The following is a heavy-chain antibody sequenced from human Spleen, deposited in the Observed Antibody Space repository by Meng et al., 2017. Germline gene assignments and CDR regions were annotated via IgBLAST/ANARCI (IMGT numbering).Heavy chain of an antibody. Sequence: SPKTPCAASGFTFDDYAMHWVRQAPGKGLEWVSGISWNSGYIGYADFVKGRFNISRDNAKNSLYLQMNSLRAEDTALYYCAKGSGSIDYWGQGTLVTVSS. V-gene: IGHV3-9*01. CDR1: GFTFDDYA. D-gene: IGHD6-19*01. CDR2: ISWNSGYI. CDR3: AKGSGSIDY. J-gene: IGHJ4*02.